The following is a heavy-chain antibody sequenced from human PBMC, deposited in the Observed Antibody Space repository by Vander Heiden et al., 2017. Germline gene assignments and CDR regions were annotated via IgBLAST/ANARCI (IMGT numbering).Heavy chain of an antibody. CDR2: ISSSSSYI. V-gene: IGHV3-21*01. CDR3: LTTVTTNFDY. CDR1: GFTFSSYS. J-gene: IGHJ4*02. D-gene: IGHD4-17*01. Sequence: EVQLVESGGGLVKPGGSLRLSCAASGFTFSSYSMNWVRQAPGKGLEGVSSISSSSSYIYYADSVKGRFTISRDNAKNSLYLQMNSLRAEDTAVYYCLTTVTTNFDYWGQGTLVTVSS.